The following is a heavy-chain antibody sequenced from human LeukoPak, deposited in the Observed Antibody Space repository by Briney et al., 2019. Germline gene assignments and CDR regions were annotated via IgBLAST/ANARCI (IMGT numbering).Heavy chain of an antibody. Sequence: PGGSLRLSCAPSGLPLSSHEMKWARHARGEGREWVSYISSRGHNIHHAHSVKGRFTISRDNATISMYLQMNSLRVEETAVYYCARDVSISVVRGVIVSGGMDGWGKGTTVTVSS. D-gene: IGHD3-10*01. V-gene: IGHV3-48*03. CDR3: ARDVSISVVRGVIVSGGMDG. CDR1: GLPLSSHE. J-gene: IGHJ6*04. CDR2: ISSRGHNI.